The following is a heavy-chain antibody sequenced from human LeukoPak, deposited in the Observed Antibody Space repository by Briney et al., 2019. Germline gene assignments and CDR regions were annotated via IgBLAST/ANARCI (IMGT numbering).Heavy chain of an antibody. J-gene: IGHJ4*02. Sequence: SETLSLTCAVSGGSISSYYWSWIRQPPGKGLEWIGYIYYSGSTNYNPSLKSRVTISVDTPKNQFSLKLSSVTAADTAVYYCARELDYYGSGSPTKGYYFDYWGQGTLVTVSS. CDR3: ARELDYYGSGSPTKGYYFDY. V-gene: IGHV4-59*01. D-gene: IGHD3-10*01. CDR2: IYYSGST. CDR1: GGSISSYY.